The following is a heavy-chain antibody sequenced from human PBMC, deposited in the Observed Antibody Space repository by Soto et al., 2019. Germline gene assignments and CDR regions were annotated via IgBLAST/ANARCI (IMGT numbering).Heavy chain of an antibody. CDR3: AREGEIRAEDTAMVDAFDI. Sequence: SETLSLTCTVSGGSISSYYWSWIRQPAGKGLEWIGRIYTSGSTNYNPSLKSRVTMSVDTSKNQFSLKLSSVTAADTAVYYCAREGEIRAEDTAMVDAFDIWGQGTMVTVSS. J-gene: IGHJ3*02. V-gene: IGHV4-4*07. CDR2: IYTSGST. D-gene: IGHD5-18*01. CDR1: GGSISSYY.